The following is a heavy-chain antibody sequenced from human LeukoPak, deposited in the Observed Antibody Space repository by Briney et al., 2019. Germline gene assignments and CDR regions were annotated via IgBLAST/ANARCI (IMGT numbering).Heavy chain of an antibody. CDR1: GFTFSDYA. D-gene: IGHD4-17*01. J-gene: IGHJ4*02. Sequence: GGSLRLSCSASGFTFSDYAMHWVRQAPGRGLQFVSAISSSGDYTSYSDSVKGRFTISRDNSKNTLHLQMSSLRPEDTAVYFCVKKGRTSDYAYDYWGQGSLVTVSS. CDR2: ISSSGDYT. V-gene: IGHV3-64D*06. CDR3: VKKGRTSDYAYDY.